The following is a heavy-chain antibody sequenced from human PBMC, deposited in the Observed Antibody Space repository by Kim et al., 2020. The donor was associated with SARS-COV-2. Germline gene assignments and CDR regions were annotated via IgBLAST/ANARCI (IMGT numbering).Heavy chain of an antibody. Sequence: GGSLRLSCAASGFTFSSYAMSWVRQAPGKGLEWVSVIYSGGSSTYYADSVKGRFTISRDNSKNTLYLQMNSLRAEDTAVYYCAKLLHRYSSSWETNWGQGTLVTVSS. CDR2: IYSGGSST. J-gene: IGHJ4*02. D-gene: IGHD6-13*01. CDR3: AKLLHRYSSSWETN. V-gene: IGHV3-23*03. CDR1: GFTFSSYA.